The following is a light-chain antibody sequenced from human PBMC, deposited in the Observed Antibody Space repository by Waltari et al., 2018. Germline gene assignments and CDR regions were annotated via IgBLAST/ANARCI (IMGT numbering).Light chain of an antibody. CDR2: DAS. Sequence: DIQLTQSPSSLSASVGDSVPITCQASQDIDNYLSWYQQKSGKAPKLLIYDASNLATGVPSRFSGSGSGTDFTFTISSLQPEDIATYYCQQYNSLPYTFGQGTKLEI. CDR3: QQYNSLPYT. J-gene: IGKJ2*01. V-gene: IGKV1-33*01. CDR1: QDIDNY.